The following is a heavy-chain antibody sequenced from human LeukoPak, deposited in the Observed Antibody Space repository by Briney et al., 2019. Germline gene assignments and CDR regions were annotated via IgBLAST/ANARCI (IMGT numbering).Heavy chain of an antibody. CDR3: ARGNWFGELYFDL. D-gene: IGHD3-10*01. CDR1: GFRFADYN. Sequence: ASVKLSCNSTGFRFADYNINWVRHATGQGLEWMGWLTPDSGNTGYAQKFQGRITVTRDTSINTAYMELSSLRSEDTAIYYCARGNWFGELYFDLWGRGTLVTVSS. CDR2: LTPDSGNT. V-gene: IGHV1-8*01. J-gene: IGHJ2*01.